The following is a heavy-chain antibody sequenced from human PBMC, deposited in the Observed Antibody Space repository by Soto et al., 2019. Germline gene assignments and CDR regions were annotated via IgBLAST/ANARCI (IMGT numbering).Heavy chain of an antibody. CDR2: FDPEDGET. D-gene: IGHD3-3*01. CDR3: ATATQGFLEWLLFDY. J-gene: IGHJ4*02. CDR1: GYTLTELS. Sequence: ASVKVSCKVSGYTLTELSMHWVRQAPGKGLEWMGGFDPEDGETIYAQKFQGRVTMTEDTSTDTAYMELSSLRSEDTAVYYCATATQGFLEWLLFDYWGQGTLVTVSS. V-gene: IGHV1-24*01.